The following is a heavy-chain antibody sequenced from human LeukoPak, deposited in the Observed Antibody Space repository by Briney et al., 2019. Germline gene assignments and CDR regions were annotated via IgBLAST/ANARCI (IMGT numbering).Heavy chain of an antibody. Sequence: GASVKVSCKASGYTFTSYGISWVRQAPGQGLEWMGWISAYNGNTNYAQKLQGRVTMTTDTSTSTAYMELRSLRSDDTAVYYCARRNGSGSYHYYGMDVWGQGTTVTVSS. J-gene: IGHJ6*02. CDR3: ARRNGSGSYHYYGMDV. D-gene: IGHD3-10*01. V-gene: IGHV1-18*01. CDR1: GYTFTSYG. CDR2: ISAYNGNT.